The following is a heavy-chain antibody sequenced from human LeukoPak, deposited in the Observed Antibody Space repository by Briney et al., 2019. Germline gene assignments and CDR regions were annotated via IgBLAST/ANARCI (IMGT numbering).Heavy chain of an antibody. J-gene: IGHJ4*02. V-gene: IGHV4-39*07. CDR3: ARGRKDIVVVPAAIFNY. D-gene: IGHD2-2*01. CDR1: GGSISSSTYY. CDR2: IYYNGNT. Sequence: SETLSLTCTVSGGSISSSTYYWAWVRQPPGKGLEWIGSIYYNGNTYYTPSLKSRVTISVDTSKNQFSLKLSSVTAADTAVYYCARGRKDIVVVPAAIFNYWGQGTLVTVSS.